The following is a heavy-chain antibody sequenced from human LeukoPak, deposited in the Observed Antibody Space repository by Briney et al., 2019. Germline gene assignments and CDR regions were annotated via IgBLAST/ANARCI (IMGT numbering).Heavy chain of an antibody. CDR1: GYTITQVS. D-gene: IGHD3-10*01. Sequence: ASVTASCKVSGYTITQVSVHWVRQVPGKGLEWMGGFDPEDGEIKYAPEFKGRVTMTEDQSTDTAYMELSSLRSEDTAVYYCATDRGRWFGVYSYYGLDVWGHGTAVIVSS. CDR3: ATDRGRWFGVYSYYGLDV. CDR2: FDPEDGEI. V-gene: IGHV1-24*01. J-gene: IGHJ6*02.